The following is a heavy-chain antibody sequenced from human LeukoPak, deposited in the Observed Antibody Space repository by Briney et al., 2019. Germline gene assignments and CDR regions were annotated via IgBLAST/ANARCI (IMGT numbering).Heavy chain of an antibody. D-gene: IGHD3-9*01. CDR2: VESGGDT. J-gene: IGHJ4*02. Sequence: GGSLRLSCAASGFSVTSKYINWVRQAPGKGLEWVLVVESGGDTSYANSVKGRFTVSRDNAKNSLYLQMNSLRAEDTALYYCAKADWLSAHFDYWGQGTLVTVSS. CDR1: GFSVTSKY. V-gene: IGHV3-53*05. CDR3: AKADWLSAHFDY.